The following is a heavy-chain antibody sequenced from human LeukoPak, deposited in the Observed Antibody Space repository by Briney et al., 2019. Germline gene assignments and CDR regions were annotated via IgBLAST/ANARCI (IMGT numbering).Heavy chain of an antibody. D-gene: IGHD2-15*01. Sequence: SETLSLTCTVAGGSISSYYWGWIRQPAGKGLEWIERIYTSGSTNYNPSLKSRVTMSVDTTKNQLFLKLRSVTAADSAVYYCARDRGGGRDRSFDLWGQGTMVTVSS. CDR3: ARDRGGGRDRSFDL. J-gene: IGHJ3*01. V-gene: IGHV4-4*07. CDR2: IYTSGST. CDR1: GGSISSYY.